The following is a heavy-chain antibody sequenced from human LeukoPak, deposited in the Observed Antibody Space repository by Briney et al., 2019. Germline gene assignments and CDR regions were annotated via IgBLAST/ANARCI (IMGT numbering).Heavy chain of an antibody. CDR1: GFTFSSYA. Sequence: GGSLRLSCAASGFTFSSYAMSWVRQAPGKGLEWVSANSGSGGSTYYADSVKGRFTISRDNSKNTVFLQTNSLRAEDTAVHYCAKGVRGQLGDYWGQGTLVTVSS. D-gene: IGHD6-13*01. J-gene: IGHJ4*02. V-gene: IGHV3-23*01. CDR2: NSGSGGST. CDR3: AKGVRGQLGDY.